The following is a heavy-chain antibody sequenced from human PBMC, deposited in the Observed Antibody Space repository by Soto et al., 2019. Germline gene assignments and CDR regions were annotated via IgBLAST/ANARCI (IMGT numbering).Heavy chain of an antibody. CDR3: AREKTYYDSSGSYDYFDL. J-gene: IGHJ4*02. CDR2: IYSDGST. V-gene: IGHV3-53*01. CDR1: GFTVSSNY. D-gene: IGHD3-22*01. Sequence: GGSLRLSCAASGFTVSSNYMSWVRQAPGKGLEWVSVIYSDGSTYYADSVKGRFIISRDNSKNMLYLQMNSLRAEDTAVYYCAREKTYYDSSGSYDYFDLWGQGTLVTVSS.